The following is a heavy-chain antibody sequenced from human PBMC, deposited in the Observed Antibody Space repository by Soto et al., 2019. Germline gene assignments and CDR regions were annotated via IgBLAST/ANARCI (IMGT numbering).Heavy chain of an antibody. CDR3: ARGELRFWFDP. CDR1: GGSISSGGYY. D-gene: IGHD1-26*01. CDR2: IYYSGST. V-gene: IGHV4-31*03. J-gene: IGHJ5*02. Sequence: QVQLQESGPGLVKPSQTLSLTCTVSGGSISSGGYYWSWIRQHPGEGLEWIGYIYYSGSTYYNPSLRSRVTIAVDTSKNQFSLKLSSVTAADTAVYYCARGELRFWFDPWGQGTLVTVSS.